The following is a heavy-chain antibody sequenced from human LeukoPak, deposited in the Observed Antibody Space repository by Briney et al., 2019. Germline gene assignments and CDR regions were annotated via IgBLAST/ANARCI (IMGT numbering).Heavy chain of an antibody. V-gene: IGHV3-13*01. D-gene: IGHD5-12*01. CDR1: GFTFSNYA. J-gene: IGHJ4*02. CDR2: IGTAGDT. Sequence: GGSLRLSCAASGFTFSNYAMHWVRQATGKGLEWVSAIGTAGDTFYPGSVKGRFTISRENAKNSLYLQMNSLRAEDTAVYYCARGRYSGTTYYFDYWGLGTLVTVSS. CDR3: ARGRYSGTTYYFDY.